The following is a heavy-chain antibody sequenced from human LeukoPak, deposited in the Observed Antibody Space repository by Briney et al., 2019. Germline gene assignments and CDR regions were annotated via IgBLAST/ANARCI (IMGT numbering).Heavy chain of an antibody. D-gene: IGHD2-8*01. Sequence: PSETLSLTCTVSGGSLISYYWSWIRQPAGKGLEWIGRVYNSGSTNYNPPLKSRVTMSVDTSKNQFSLKPTSVTAADTAVYYCARESTVLTPYYYYYYYMDVWGTGTTVTVSS. CDR3: ARESTVLTPYYYYYYYMDV. CDR1: GGSLISYY. J-gene: IGHJ6*03. V-gene: IGHV4-4*07. CDR2: VYNSGST.